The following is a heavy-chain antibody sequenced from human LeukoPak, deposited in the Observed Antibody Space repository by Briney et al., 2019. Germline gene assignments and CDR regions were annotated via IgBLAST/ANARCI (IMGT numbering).Heavy chain of an antibody. D-gene: IGHD3-22*01. CDR2: IYSGGST. CDR3: TCQGVYYYDSSGSGNY. J-gene: IGHJ4*02. V-gene: IGHV3-53*01. Sequence: GGSLTLSCPAPGFTVSSNYMGWVRQAPGRGVEGVSVIYSGGSTYYADSVKGRFTNPRDNSKNTLYLQMNSLRDEDTAVYYCTCQGVYYYDSSGSGNYWGQGTLVTVSS. CDR1: GFTVSSNY.